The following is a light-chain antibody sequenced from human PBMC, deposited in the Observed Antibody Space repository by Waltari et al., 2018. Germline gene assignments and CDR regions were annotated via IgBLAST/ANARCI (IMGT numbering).Light chain of an antibody. J-gene: IGKJ1*01. CDR1: QRVSRT. Sequence: EAVLTQSPGTLYLSPRERAPLSCRARQRVSRTLAWYQQKPGQAPRLLIYGASTRATGIPERFSGGGSGTDFSLTINRLEPEDFAVYYCQHYVRLPATFGQGTKVEIK. V-gene: IGKV3-20*01. CDR2: GAS. CDR3: QHYVRLPAT.